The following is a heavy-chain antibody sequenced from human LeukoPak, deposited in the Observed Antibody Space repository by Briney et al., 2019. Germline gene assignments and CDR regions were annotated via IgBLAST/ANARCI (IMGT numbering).Heavy chain of an antibody. V-gene: IGHV1-2*02. CDR3: ARDLVVVPASYWFDP. J-gene: IGHJ5*02. Sequence: GSVRVSCKASGYTFTGYDMHWVRQAPGQGLEGGGCINPNSGCTNYAQNFQGSVTMTRDTSISTAYMELSRLRSDDTAVYYCARDLVVVPASYWFDPWGQGTLVTVSS. CDR2: INPNSGCT. D-gene: IGHD2-2*01. CDR1: GYTFTGYD.